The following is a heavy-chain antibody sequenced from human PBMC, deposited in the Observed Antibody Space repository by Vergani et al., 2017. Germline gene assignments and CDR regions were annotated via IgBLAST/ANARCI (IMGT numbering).Heavy chain of an antibody. CDR3: ATTGYCSSTSCYNPPGAFDI. Sequence: QVQLQESGPGLVKPSETLSLTCAVSGYSISSGYYWGWIRQPPGKGLEWIGSIYHSGSTYYNPSLKSRVTISVDTSKNQFSLKLSSVTAADTAVYYCATTGYCSSTSCYNPPGAFDIWGQGTMVTVSS. V-gene: IGHV4-38-2*01. J-gene: IGHJ3*02. CDR2: IYHSGST. D-gene: IGHD2-2*02. CDR1: GYSISSGYY.